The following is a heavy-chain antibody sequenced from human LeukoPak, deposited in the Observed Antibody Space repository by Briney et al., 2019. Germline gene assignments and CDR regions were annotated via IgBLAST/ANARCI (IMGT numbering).Heavy chain of an antibody. CDR2: ISAYNGNT. Sequence: ASVKVSCKASGYTFTSYDINWVRQATGQGLEWMGWISAYNGNTNYAQKLQGRVTMTTDTSTSTAYMELRSLRSDDTAVYYCARMVGYCSSTSCYGGGFDYWGQGTLVTVSS. CDR1: GYTFTSYD. J-gene: IGHJ4*02. CDR3: ARMVGYCSSTSCYGGGFDY. D-gene: IGHD2-2*01. V-gene: IGHV1-18*01.